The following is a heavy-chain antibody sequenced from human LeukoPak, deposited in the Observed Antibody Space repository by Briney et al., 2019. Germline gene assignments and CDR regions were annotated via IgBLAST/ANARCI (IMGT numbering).Heavy chain of an antibody. J-gene: IGHJ5*02. CDR1: GGSVSRYY. V-gene: IGHV4-4*07. CDR2: IYNSGST. Sequence: SETLSLICTVSGGSVSRYYWSWIRQSAGKGLEWIGRIYNSGSTTYNPSLKSRVTMSIDTSKNQFSLKLTSVIVADTAVYYCARDSGTTGEVKFDPRGQGTLVTVSS. CDR3: ARDSGTTGEVKFDP. D-gene: IGHD3-10*01.